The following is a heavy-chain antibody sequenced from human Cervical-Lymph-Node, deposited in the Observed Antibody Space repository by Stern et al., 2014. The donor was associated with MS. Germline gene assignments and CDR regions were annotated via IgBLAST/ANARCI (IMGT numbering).Heavy chain of an antibody. CDR3: ARSPATPSGYDRFDY. CDR2: IFPRDSNT. V-gene: IGHV5-51*03. D-gene: IGHD5-12*01. CDR1: GYLFDDYW. Sequence: VQLVQSGAEVKKPGESLKISCEASGYLFDDYWIGWVRQMSGRGLELVAIIFPRDSNTRYSPSVQGQVTISADKSISTASLQWSSLKPSDTAIYYCARSPATPSGYDRFDYWGQGALVTVSS. J-gene: IGHJ4*02.